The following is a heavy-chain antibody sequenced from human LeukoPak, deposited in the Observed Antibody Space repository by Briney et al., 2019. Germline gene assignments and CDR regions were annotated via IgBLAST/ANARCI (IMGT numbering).Heavy chain of an antibody. CDR3: ARDVGNFDY. CDR1: GFTFSNYW. CDR2: INRDGIST. J-gene: IGHJ4*02. Sequence: GGSLRLSCAASGFTFSNYWMHWVRQAPGKGLVRVSRINRDGISTGYADSVKGRFTVSRDNAKKTLYLQMNSLRAEDTAVYYCARDVGNFDYWGQGTLVSVSS. V-gene: IGHV3-74*01.